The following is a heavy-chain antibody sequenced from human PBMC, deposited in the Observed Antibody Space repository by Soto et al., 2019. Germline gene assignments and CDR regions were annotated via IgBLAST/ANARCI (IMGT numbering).Heavy chain of an antibody. CDR1: GVSIGSNIYY. J-gene: IGHJ6*02. CDR3: ATVSSWYSTSYYYYYGMDV. V-gene: IGHV4-39*01. CDR2: VFYSGTT. D-gene: IGHD6-13*01. Sequence: SETLSLTCTVSGVSIGSNIYYWGWIRQPPGKGLEWIGTVFYSGTTYHNPSLKSRVTISIDRSKNQFSLKMSSVTAADTAVYYCATVSSWYSTSYYYYYGMDVWGQGTTVTVSS.